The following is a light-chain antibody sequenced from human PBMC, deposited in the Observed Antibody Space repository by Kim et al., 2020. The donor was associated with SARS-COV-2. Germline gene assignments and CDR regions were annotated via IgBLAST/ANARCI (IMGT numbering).Light chain of an antibody. J-gene: IGKJ2*01. Sequence: DIVMTQTPLLLPVTLGQPASNSCKSSQTLVHRNGNTYLNWLHQRPGQPPRLLIHGISNRFSGVPDRFSGSGAGTDFTLKISRVEAEDVGVYYCMQATQFPRTFGQGTKLEI. CDR1: QTLVHRNGNTY. CDR3: MQATQFPRT. V-gene: IGKV2-24*01. CDR2: GIS.